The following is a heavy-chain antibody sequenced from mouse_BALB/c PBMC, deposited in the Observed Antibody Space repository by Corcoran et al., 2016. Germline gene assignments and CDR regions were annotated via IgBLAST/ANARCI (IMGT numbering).Heavy chain of an antibody. D-gene: IGHD1-1*01. V-gene: IGHV9-1*02. Sequence: QIQLVQSGPELKKPGETVKISCKAFGYTFTNYGMNWVKQAPGKGLKWMGWINTYTGEPTYADDFKGRFAFSLETSASTAYLQINNLKNEDMATYFCARSGSSYGWYFDVWGAGTTVTVSS. J-gene: IGHJ1*01. CDR2: INTYTGEP. CDR3: ARSGSSYGWYFDV. CDR1: GYTFTNYG.